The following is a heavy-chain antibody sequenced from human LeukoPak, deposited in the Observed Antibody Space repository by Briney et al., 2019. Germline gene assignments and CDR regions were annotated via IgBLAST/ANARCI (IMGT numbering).Heavy chain of an antibody. Sequence: SETLSLTCTVSGGSISSYYCSWIRQPAGKGLEWIGRIYSSGSTDYNPSLKSRVTMSVDTSKNQFSLKLSSVTAADTAVYYCARGLAAAADRALDYWGQGTLVTVSS. CDR3: ARGLAAAADRALDY. V-gene: IGHV4-4*07. J-gene: IGHJ4*02. CDR2: IYSSGST. D-gene: IGHD6-13*01. CDR1: GGSISSYY.